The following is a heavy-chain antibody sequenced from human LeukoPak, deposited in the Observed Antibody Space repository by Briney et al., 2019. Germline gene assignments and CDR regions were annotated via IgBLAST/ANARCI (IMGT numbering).Heavy chain of an antibody. Sequence: PSETLSLTCAVYGGAFSGYYWSWIRQHPGKGLEWVGYIYYSGSTYYNPSLKSRVTISVDTSKNQFSLKLSSVTAADTAVYYCARFPKSYSGAFDIWGQGTMVTVSS. D-gene: IGHD2-21*01. CDR3: ARFPKSYSGAFDI. CDR1: GGAFSGYY. J-gene: IGHJ3*02. CDR2: IYYSGST. V-gene: IGHV4-31*11.